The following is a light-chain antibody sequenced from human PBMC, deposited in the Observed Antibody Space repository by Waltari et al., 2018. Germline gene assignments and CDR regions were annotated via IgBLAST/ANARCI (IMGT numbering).Light chain of an antibody. CDR1: SSNIGSNA. CDR2: SNE. V-gene: IGLV1-44*01. J-gene: IGLJ2*01. Sequence: QSVLTHSPSASGTPGQRVTISCSGSSSNIGSNAVNWYRQLPGTAPKLLIFSNEQRPPGVPVRFSGSKSGTSASLAISGLQSEDEADYYCAAWDDSLNGVVFGGGTKLTVL. CDR3: AAWDDSLNGVV.